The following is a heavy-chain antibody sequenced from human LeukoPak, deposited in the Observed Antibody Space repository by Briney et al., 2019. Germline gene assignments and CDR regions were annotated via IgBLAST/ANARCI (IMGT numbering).Heavy chain of an antibody. CDR2: TSSDLNVK. J-gene: IGHJ4*02. V-gene: IGHV3-30-3*01. Sequence: GGSLRLSCAASGYTFRNYVIHWVRQAPGKGLEWVAVTSSDLNVKLYADSVKGRFTTSRDNSRSTLYLQMNSLRPEDTAIYYCAREGYYGSGSPPSLYFDYWGQGTLVTVSS. CDR3: AREGYYGSGSPPSLYFDY. D-gene: IGHD3-10*01. CDR1: GYTFRNYV.